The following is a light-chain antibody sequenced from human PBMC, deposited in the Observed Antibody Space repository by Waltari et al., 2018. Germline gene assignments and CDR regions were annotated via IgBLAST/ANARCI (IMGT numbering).Light chain of an antibody. Sequence: QPALAQPASVSGSPGQSITISCSGTRIHVGPYDHVSWYQQHPGEVPKLIIYEVTNRPSGVSNRFSGSKSGNTASLTISGLQAEDDADYYCSSYTSTSAYVFGSGTKVTVI. V-gene: IGLV2-14*03. CDR2: EVT. J-gene: IGLJ1*01. CDR1: RIHVGPYDH. CDR3: SSYTSTSAYV.